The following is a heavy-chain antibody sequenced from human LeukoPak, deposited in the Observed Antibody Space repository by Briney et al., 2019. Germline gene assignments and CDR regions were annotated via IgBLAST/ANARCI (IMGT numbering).Heavy chain of an antibody. CDR1: GFTFSSYA. Sequence: GGSLRLSCAASGFTFSSYAMSWVRQAPGKGLVWVSRINSDGSAPGYADSVKGRFTISRDNAKNTLYLQMNSLRAEDTAVYYCARGSGPLDPWGQGTLVTVSS. J-gene: IGHJ5*02. V-gene: IGHV3-74*01. D-gene: IGHD7-27*01. CDR2: INSDGSAP. CDR3: ARGSGPLDP.